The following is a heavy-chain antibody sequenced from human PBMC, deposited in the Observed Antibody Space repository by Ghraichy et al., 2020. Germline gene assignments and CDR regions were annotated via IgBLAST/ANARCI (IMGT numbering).Heavy chain of an antibody. CDR1: GYTFTGYY. Sequence: ASVKVSCKASGYTFTGYYMHWVRQAPGQGLEWMGWINPNSGGTNYAQKFQGWVTMTRDTSISTAYMELSRLRSDDTAVYYCARGRPFAAMVDFDYWGQGTLVTVSS. CDR2: INPNSGGT. J-gene: IGHJ4*02. CDR3: ARGRPFAAMVDFDY. V-gene: IGHV1-2*04. D-gene: IGHD5-18*01.